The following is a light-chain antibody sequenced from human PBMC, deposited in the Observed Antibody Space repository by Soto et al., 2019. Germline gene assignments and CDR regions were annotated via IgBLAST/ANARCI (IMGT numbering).Light chain of an antibody. CDR3: QQSYSLRGT. J-gene: IGKJ1*01. V-gene: IGKV1-39*01. CDR1: QSISSY. CDR2: AAS. Sequence: DSQRTQSPASLSASVGDRVTLTCRASQSISSYLNWYQQKPGKAPKLLIYAASSLQSGVPSRFSGSGSGTDFTLTISSLQPEDFATYFCQQSYSLRGTFGQGTKLDIK.